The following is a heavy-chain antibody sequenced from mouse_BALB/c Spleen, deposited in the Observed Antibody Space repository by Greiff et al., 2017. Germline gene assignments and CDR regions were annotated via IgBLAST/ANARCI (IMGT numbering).Heavy chain of an antibody. V-gene: IGHV5-17*02. CDR3: ARGGLPY. CDR1: GFTFSSFG. CDR2: ISSGSSTI. J-gene: IGHJ4*01. Sequence: EVMLVESGGGLVQPGGSRKLSCAASGFTFSSFGMHWVRQAPEKGLEWVAYISSGSSTIYYADTVKGRFTISRDKPKNTLFLQMTRLRSEDTAMYYCARGGLPYWGQGTSVTVSA. D-gene: IGHD5-5*01.